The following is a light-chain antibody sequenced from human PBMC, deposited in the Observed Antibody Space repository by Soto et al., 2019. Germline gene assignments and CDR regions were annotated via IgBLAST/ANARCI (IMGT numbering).Light chain of an antibody. Sequence: DIVMTQFPLSLAVTLGQPASISCSSSQSLVSSDGNAYLNWFHQRPGQSPRRLIYKISNRDSGVQDRFSGSESGSDFTLKIRRVEAEDVGVYYCMQGTHWPYTFGQGTKLEI. V-gene: IGKV2-30*01. CDR2: KIS. CDR1: QSLVSSDGNAY. CDR3: MQGTHWPYT. J-gene: IGKJ2*01.